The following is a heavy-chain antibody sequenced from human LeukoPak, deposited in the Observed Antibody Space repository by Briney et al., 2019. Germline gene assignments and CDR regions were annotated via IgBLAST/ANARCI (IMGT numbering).Heavy chain of an antibody. V-gene: IGHV4-30-4*08. J-gene: IGHJ4*02. CDR1: GGSISSGDYY. CDR3: AREGSYYYFDY. CDR2: IYYSGST. Sequence: SETLSLTCTVSGGSISSGDYYRSWIRQPPGKGLEWIGYIYYSGSTYYNPSLKSRVTISVDTSKNQFSLKLSSVTAADTAVYYCAREGSYYYFDYWGQGTLVTVSS. D-gene: IGHD1-26*01.